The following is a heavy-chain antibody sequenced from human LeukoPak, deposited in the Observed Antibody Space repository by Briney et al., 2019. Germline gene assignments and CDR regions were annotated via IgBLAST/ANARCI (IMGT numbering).Heavy chain of an antibody. J-gene: IGHJ4*02. Sequence: SETLSLTCIISGGSISSGGHYWGWIRQPPGKGLEWIGSIYYSGSTYYNPSLNSRVTMFIDMSKNHFSLKMSSVTATDTAVYYCARLVCGGGSCPAEFDYWGQGTLVTVSS. CDR1: GGSISSGGHY. D-gene: IGHD2-15*01. CDR2: IYYSGST. V-gene: IGHV4-39*02. CDR3: ARLVCGGGSCPAEFDY.